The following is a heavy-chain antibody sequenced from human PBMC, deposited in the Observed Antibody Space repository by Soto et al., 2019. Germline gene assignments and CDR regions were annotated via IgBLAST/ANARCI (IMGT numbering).Heavy chain of an antibody. CDR3: ARVIGDCSGGSCNWFDP. D-gene: IGHD2-15*01. CDR2: IYYSGST. V-gene: IGHV4-59*01. J-gene: IGHJ5*02. Sequence: PSETLSLTCTVSGGSISSYYWSWIRQPPGKGLEWIGYIYYSGSTNYNPSLKSRVTISVDTSKNQFSLKLSSVTAADTAVYYCARVIGDCSGGSCNWFDPWGQGTLVTVSS. CDR1: GGSISSYY.